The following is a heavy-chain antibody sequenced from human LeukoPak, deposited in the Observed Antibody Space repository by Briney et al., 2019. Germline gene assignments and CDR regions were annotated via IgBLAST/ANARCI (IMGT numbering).Heavy chain of an antibody. V-gene: IGHV3-21*04. D-gene: IGHD3-16*01. CDR3: ASGFGKSEDY. J-gene: IGHJ4*02. CDR2: ISSSSSYI. Sequence: PGGSLRLSCAASGFTFSSYSMNWVRQAPGKGLEWVSSISSSSSYIYYADSVKGRFTISRDNAKNSLYLQMNSLRAEDTAMYFCASGFGKSEDYWGQGTLVTVSS. CDR1: GFTFSSYS.